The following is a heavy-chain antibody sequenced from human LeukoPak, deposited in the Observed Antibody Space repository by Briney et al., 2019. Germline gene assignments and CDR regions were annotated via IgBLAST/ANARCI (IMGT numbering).Heavy chain of an antibody. V-gene: IGHV3-48*02. CDR1: GFXFTDYP. D-gene: IGHD3-9*01. Sequence: GGSLRLSCATSGFXFTDYPMNWARQAPGKGLEWISSIRTTAEGAKYAYYADSVKGRVTISRDDDKNTLYLHMNSLRDDDTAVYYCATDQRYAFDYWGQGILVTVSS. CDR3: ATDQRYAFDY. J-gene: IGHJ4*02. CDR2: IRTTAEGAKYA.